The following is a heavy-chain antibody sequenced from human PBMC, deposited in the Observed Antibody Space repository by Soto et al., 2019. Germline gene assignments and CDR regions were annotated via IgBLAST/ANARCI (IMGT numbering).Heavy chain of an antibody. CDR2: FDPEEGER. Sequence: ASVKVSCKVSGDTLTKLSIHWVRQAPGEGLEWMGGFDPEEGERTYAQNFQGRLTMTEDTSADTAYMELSSLRSEDTAVYFCTIYNVLAGYYQAKWFDPWGQGTLVTVSS. V-gene: IGHV1-24*01. J-gene: IGHJ5*02. D-gene: IGHD3-9*01. CDR3: TIYNVLAGYYQAKWFDP. CDR1: GDTLTKLS.